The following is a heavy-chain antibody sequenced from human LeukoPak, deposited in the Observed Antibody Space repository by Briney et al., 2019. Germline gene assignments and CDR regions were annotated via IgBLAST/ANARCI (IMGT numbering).Heavy chain of an antibody. CDR2: IYYSGST. Sequence: SETLSLTCTVSGGSISSHYWSWIRQPPGKGLEWLGHIYYSGSTKYNPSLESRVTMSTDTSKNQFSLWLSSVTAADTAVYYCARDSIFGIGYMDVWGKGTTVTVSS. V-gene: IGHV4-59*11. CDR3: ARDSIFGIGYMDV. CDR1: GGSISSHY. J-gene: IGHJ6*03. D-gene: IGHD3-3*01.